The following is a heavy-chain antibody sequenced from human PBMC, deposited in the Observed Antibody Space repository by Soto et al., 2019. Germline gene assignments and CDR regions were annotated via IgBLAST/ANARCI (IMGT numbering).Heavy chain of an antibody. CDR3: ARDGGGGYSYGTGWFVP. D-gene: IGHD5-18*01. V-gene: IGHV1-2*02. Sequence: ASVKVSCKASGYTFTGYYMHWVRQAPGQGPVSMGWINPNSGGTNYAQKFQGRVTMTRDTSISTAYMELRRLRSDDTDVYYCARDGGGGYSYGTGWFVPWGQGTLVTVSS. J-gene: IGHJ5*02. CDR1: GYTFTGYY. CDR2: INPNSGGT.